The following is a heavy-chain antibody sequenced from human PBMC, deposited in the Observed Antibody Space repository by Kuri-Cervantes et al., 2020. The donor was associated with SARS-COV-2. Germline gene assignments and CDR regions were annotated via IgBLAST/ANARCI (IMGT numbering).Heavy chain of an antibody. D-gene: IGHD2-8*02. CDR2: ISGSGGST. J-gene: IGHJ3*02. V-gene: IGHV3-23*01. CDR3: ANPGRNDAFDI. CDR1: GFTFSSYA. Sequence: GESLKISCASSGFTFSSYAMSWVRQAPGKGLEWVSAISGSGGSTYYADSVKGRFTISRDNSKNTLYLQMNSLRAEDTAVYYCANPGRNDAFDIWGQGTTVTVSS.